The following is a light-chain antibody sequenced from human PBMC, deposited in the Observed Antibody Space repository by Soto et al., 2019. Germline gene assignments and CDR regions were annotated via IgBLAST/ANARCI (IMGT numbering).Light chain of an antibody. V-gene: IGKV1-5*03. CDR1: QTISSW. Sequence: IQMTQPPSTLSGYVGATVTITCRASQTISSWLAWYQQKPVKAPKLLSYKASTLNSGVPSRFSGSGSGTEFTLNISSLQRDVFATYYCQHYNCYSEAFGQGRKV. CDR3: QHYNCYSEA. CDR2: KAS. J-gene: IGKJ1*01.